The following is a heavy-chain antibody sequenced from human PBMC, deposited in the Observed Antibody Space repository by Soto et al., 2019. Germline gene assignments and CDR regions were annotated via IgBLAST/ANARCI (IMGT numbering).Heavy chain of an antibody. CDR1: GFTFSTYS. V-gene: IGHV3-21*01. J-gene: IGHJ5*02. D-gene: IGHD3-3*01. Sequence: PGGSLRLSCAASGFTFSTYSMNWVRQAPGKGLEWVSSISRSSSYIYYADSVKGRFTISRDNAKNSVYLQMNSLRVEDTAVYYCARDEGYDFWSGYFGRGWFDPWGQGTLVTVSS. CDR2: ISRSSSYI. CDR3: ARDEGYDFWSGYFGRGWFDP.